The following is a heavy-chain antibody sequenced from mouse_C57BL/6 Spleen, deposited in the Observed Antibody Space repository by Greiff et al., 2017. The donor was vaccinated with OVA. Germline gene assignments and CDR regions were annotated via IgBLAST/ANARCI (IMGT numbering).Heavy chain of an antibody. V-gene: IGHV1-50*01. CDR1: GYTFTSYW. D-gene: IGHD4-1*01. CDR2: IDPSDSYT. CDR3: ARRGVTWNWCFDV. Sequence: VQLQQPGAELVKPGASVKLSCKASGYTFTSYWMQWVKQRPGQGLEWIGEIDPSDSYTNYNQKFKGKATLTVDTSSSTAYMQLSSLTSEDSAGYYCARRGVTWNWCFDVWGTGTTVTVSS. J-gene: IGHJ1*03.